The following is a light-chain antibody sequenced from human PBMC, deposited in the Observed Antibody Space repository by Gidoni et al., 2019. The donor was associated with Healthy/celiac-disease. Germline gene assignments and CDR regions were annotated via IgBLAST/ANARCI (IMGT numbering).Light chain of an antibody. CDR3: QPCYSTPRT. Sequence: DIKMTQTPSSLSASVGDRVTITCRASQSISSYLNWYQQKPGKAPKLLIYAASSLQSGVPSRFSRSGSGTDFTLTISSLQPEDFATYYCQPCYSTPRTFXQXTKVEIK. CDR1: QSISSY. V-gene: IGKV1-39*01. CDR2: AAS. J-gene: IGKJ1*01.